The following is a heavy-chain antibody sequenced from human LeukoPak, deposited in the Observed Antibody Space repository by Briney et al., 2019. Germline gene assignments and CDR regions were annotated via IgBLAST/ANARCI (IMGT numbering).Heavy chain of an antibody. V-gene: IGHV1-2*02. Sequence: ASVKVSCKASGYTLTGYYMHWVRQAPGQGLEWMRWINPNSGDTKYAQKFQGRVTMTRDTSISTAYMELSRLRSDDTAVYYCATQRGSYLWGTDFDYWGQGTLVTVSS. J-gene: IGHJ4*02. D-gene: IGHD3-16*01. CDR2: INPNSGDT. CDR3: ATQRGSYLWGTDFDY. CDR1: GYTLTGYY.